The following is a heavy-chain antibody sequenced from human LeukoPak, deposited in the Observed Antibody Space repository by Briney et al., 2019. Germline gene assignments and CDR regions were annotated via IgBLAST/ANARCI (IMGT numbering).Heavy chain of an antibody. J-gene: IGHJ4*02. Sequence: SVKVSCKASGGTFSSYAISWVRQAPGQGLEWMGGIIPIFGTANYAQKFQGRVTITADESTSTVYMELSSLRSEDTAVHYCARDFANVGGGYLWYWGQGTLVTVSS. CDR2: IIPIFGTA. CDR1: GGTFSSYA. CDR3: ARDFANVGGGYLWY. V-gene: IGHV1-69*13. D-gene: IGHD5-24*01.